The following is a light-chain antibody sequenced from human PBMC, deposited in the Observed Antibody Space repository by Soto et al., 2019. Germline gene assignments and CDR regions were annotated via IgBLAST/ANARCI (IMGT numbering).Light chain of an antibody. CDR1: QNIRNS. CDR2: STS. CDR3: QQSYSTPSIP. V-gene: IGKV1-39*01. J-gene: IGKJ5*01. Sequence: DIQMTQAPSSLSASVGDRVNITCRARQNIRNSLNWYQQKPGKAPKLLISSTSSLQSGVPSRFSGSGSGTDVTLTISSLQPDDFASYYCQQSYSTPSIPFGQGTRLEI.